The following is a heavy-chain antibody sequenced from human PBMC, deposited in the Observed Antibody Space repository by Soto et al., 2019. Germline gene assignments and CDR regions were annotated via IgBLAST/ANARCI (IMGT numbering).Heavy chain of an antibody. CDR2: IYSGGST. Sequence: QLVESGGGLVQPGGSLRLSCAASGFSVSNNYMKWVRQAPGKGLEWVSLIYSGGSTYYADPVKGRFTISRDNSKNTLFLQMNSLRVEDTAVCYCARDRGYRWGQGTMVTVSS. J-gene: IGHJ3*01. D-gene: IGHD5-12*01. V-gene: IGHV3-66*01. CDR3: ARDRGYR. CDR1: GFSVSNNY.